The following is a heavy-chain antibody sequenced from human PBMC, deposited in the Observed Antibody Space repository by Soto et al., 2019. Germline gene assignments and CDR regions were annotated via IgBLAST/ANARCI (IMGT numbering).Heavy chain of an antibody. D-gene: IGHD1-26*01. V-gene: IGHV1-69*13. J-gene: IGHJ6*02. CDR3: ARRGVGATTDYYYGMDV. CDR1: GGTFSSYA. CDR2: IIPIFGTA. Sequence: WASVKVSCKAAGGTFSSYAISWVRQAPGQGLEWMGGIIPIFGTANYAQKFQGRVTITADESTSTAYMELSSLRSEDTAVYYCARRGVGATTDYYYGMDVWGHGTTVTVSS.